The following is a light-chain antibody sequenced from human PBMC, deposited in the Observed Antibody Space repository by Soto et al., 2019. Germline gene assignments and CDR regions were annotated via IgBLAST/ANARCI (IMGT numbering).Light chain of an antibody. V-gene: IGKV1-5*03. CDR3: QQYNNYAFT. Sequence: DIQMTQSPSTLSAFVGDRVNITCRASQSISSWLAWYQQKAGEAPKLLMYKASTLDSGVPSRFSGSGSGTEFTLTISSXXXEDFATYYCQQYNNYAFTFGPG. CDR1: QSISSW. CDR2: KAS. J-gene: IGKJ3*01.